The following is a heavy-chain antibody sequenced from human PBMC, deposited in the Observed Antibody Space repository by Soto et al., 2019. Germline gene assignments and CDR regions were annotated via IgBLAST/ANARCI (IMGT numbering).Heavy chain of an antibody. CDR1: GGSISSGDYY. CDR3: ARHTDIVSSTVYN. D-gene: IGHD5-12*01. J-gene: IGHJ4*02. V-gene: IGHV4-30-4*01. Sequence: PSETLSLTCTVSGGSISSGDYYWSWVRQPPGKGLEWIAYIYYSGTTYYNPSLKSRVTMSMDTSKNQFSLKLSSVAAADTAVYYCARHTDIVSSTVYNWGQGILVTVSS. CDR2: IYYSGTT.